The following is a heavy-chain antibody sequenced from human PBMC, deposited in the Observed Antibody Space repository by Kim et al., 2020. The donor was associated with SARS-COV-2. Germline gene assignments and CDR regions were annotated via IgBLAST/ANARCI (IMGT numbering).Heavy chain of an antibody. CDR1: GFTFSDYY. CDR3: ARLIGRDGYMVRVQLVYFDY. J-gene: IGHJ4*02. D-gene: IGHD3-10*01. CDR2: ISSSGSTI. Sequence: GGSLRLSCAASGFTFSDYYMSWIRQAPGKGLEWVSYISSSGSTIYYADSVKGRFTISRDNAKNSLYLQMNSLRAEDTAVYYCARLIGRDGYMVRVQLVYFDYWGQGTLVTVSS. V-gene: IGHV3-11*04.